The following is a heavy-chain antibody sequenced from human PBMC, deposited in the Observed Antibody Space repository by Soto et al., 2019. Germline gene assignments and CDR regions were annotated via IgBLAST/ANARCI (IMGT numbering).Heavy chain of an antibody. CDR3: AKDLYYYGSGSYYNVGAFDI. J-gene: IGHJ3*02. Sequence: GGSLRLSCAASGFTFSSYAMSWVRQAPGKGLEWVSAISGSGGSTYYADSVKGRFTISRDNSKNTLYLQMNSLRAEDTAVYYCAKDLYYYGSGSYYNVGAFDIWGQGTMVTVSS. D-gene: IGHD3-10*01. CDR1: GFTFSSYA. V-gene: IGHV3-23*01. CDR2: ISGSGGST.